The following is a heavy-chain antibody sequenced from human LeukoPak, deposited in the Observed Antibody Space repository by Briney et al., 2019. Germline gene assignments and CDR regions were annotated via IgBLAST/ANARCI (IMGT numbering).Heavy chain of an antibody. CDR3: ARRAHGIDY. CDR1: GGSISTSSYY. Sequence: PSETLSLTCTVSGGSISTSSYYWGWVRQPPGKGLEWIGNIFYSGSTYYSPSLKSRVTISLDTSRNQFSLKLNSVTAADTAVYYCARRAHGIDYWGQGTLVTVSS. CDR2: IFYSGST. J-gene: IGHJ4*02. V-gene: IGHV4-39*07.